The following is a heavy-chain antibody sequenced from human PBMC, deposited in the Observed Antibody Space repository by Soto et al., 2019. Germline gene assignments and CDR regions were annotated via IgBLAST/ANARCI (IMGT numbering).Heavy chain of an antibody. CDR2: ISYDGSNK. Sequence: GGSLRLSCAASGFTFSSYAMHWVRQAPGKGLEWVAVISYDGSNKYYADSVKGRFTISRDNSKNTLYLQMNSLRAEDTAVYYCASGHSPIVATITTDYWGQGTLVTVSS. V-gene: IGHV3-30-3*01. D-gene: IGHD5-12*01. J-gene: IGHJ4*02. CDR1: GFTFSSYA. CDR3: ASGHSPIVATITTDY.